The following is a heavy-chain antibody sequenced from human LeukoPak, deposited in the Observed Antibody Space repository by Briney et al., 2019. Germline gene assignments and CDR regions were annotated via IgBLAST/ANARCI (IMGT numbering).Heavy chain of an antibody. CDR3: AGQSSGYDSDFDY. J-gene: IGHJ4*02. Sequence: PGGSLRLSCAASGFTFSSYSMNWVRQAPGKGLEWVSYISSSSSTIYYADSVKGRFTISRDNAKNSLYLQMNSLRAEDTAVYYCAGQSSGYDSDFDYWGQGTLVTVSS. V-gene: IGHV3-48*01. D-gene: IGHD3-22*01. CDR1: GFTFSSYS. CDR2: ISSSSSTI.